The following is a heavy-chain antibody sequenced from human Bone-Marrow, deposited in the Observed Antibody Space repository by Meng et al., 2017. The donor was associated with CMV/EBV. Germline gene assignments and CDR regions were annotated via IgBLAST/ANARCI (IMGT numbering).Heavy chain of an antibody. CDR2: MYYSGST. Sequence: SETLSLTCTVSGGSISSSSYYWGWIRQPPGKGLEWIGSMYYSGSTYYNPSLKSRVTISVDTSKNQFSLKLSSVTAADTAVYYCARAVSIVVPSSNWYFDLWGRGTLVTVSS. CDR3: ARAVSIVVPSSNWYFDL. J-gene: IGHJ2*01. CDR1: GGSISSSSYY. V-gene: IGHV4-39*07. D-gene: IGHD2-2*01.